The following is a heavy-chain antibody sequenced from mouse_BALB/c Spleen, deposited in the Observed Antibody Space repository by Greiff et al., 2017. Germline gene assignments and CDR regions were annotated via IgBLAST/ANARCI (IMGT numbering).Heavy chain of an antibody. Sequence: QVQLQQPGAELVKPGASVKMSCKASGYTFTSYWINWVKQRPGQGLEWIGDIYPGRGITNYNEKFKSKATLTLDPSSSTAYMQLSSLTSEDSAVYYCSRADYYGSSPYWYVDVWGAGTTVTVSS. D-gene: IGHD1-1*01. J-gene: IGHJ1*01. CDR1: GYTFTSYW. CDR2: IYPGRGIT. CDR3: SRADYYGSSPYWYVDV. V-gene: IGHV1-55*01.